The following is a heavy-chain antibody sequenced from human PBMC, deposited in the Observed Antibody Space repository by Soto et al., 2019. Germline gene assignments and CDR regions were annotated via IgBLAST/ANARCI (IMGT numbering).Heavy chain of an antibody. J-gene: IGHJ4*02. V-gene: IGHV4-4*02. CDR3: ARGHPRSGCSGGSCYSGYSTRRGPAYYFDY. CDR1: GGSISSSNR. Sequence: SETRSLTCAVSGGSISSSNRCSWVRQPPGKGLEWIGEIYHSGSTNYNPSLKSRVTISVDTSKNQFSLKLSSVTAADTAVYYCARGHPRSGCSGGSCYSGYSTRRGPAYYFDYWGQGTLVTVSA. CDR2: IYHSGST. D-gene: IGHD2-15*01.